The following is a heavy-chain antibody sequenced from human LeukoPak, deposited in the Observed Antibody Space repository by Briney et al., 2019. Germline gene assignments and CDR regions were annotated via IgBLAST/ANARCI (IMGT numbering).Heavy chain of an antibody. V-gene: IGHV4-34*01. CDR2: INHSGST. CDR1: GGSFSGYY. CDR3: ARAARSYYVPFDY. Sequence: SETLSLTCAVYGGSFSGYYWSWIRQPPGKGLEWIGEINHSGSTNYNPSHKSRVTISVDTSKNQFSLKLSSVTAADTAVYYCARAARSYYVPFDYWGQGTLVTVSS. J-gene: IGHJ4*02. D-gene: IGHD1-26*01.